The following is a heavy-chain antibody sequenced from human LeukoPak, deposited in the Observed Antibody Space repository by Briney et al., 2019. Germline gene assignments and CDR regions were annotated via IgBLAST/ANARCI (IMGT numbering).Heavy chain of an antibody. J-gene: IGHJ5*02. CDR2: MNPNSGNT. D-gene: IGHD3-9*01. CDR3: ARGGHILTGLPHQNWFDP. Sequence: GASVKVSCKASGYTFTSYDINWVRQATGQGLEWMGWMNPNSGNTGYAQKFQGRVTMTRNTSISTAYMELSSLRSEDTAVYYCARGGHILTGLPHQNWFDPWGQGTLVTVSS. V-gene: IGHV1-8*01. CDR1: GYTFTSYD.